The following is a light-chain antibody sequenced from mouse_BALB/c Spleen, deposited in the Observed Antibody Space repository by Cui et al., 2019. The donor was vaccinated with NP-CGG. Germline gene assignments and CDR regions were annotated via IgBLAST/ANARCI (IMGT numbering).Light chain of an antibody. CDR3: ALWYYNHWV. CDR1: TGAVTTSNY. CDR2: GTN. V-gene: IGLV1*01. Sequence: QAVVTQESSLTTSPGETVTLTCRSSTGAVTTSNYANWVQEKPDHLFTGLIGGTNNRAPGIPDRFSGSLIGDKAALTITGAQTEDEAIYFCALWYYNHWVFGGGTKLTVL. J-gene: IGLJ1*01.